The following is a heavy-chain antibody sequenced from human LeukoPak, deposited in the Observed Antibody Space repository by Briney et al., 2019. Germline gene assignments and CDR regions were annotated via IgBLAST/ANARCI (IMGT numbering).Heavy chain of an antibody. CDR1: GFTFSSYA. CDR3: ARAAKYYFDY. V-gene: IGHV3-30-3*01. CDR2: ISYDGSNK. J-gene: IGHJ4*02. Sequence: GGSLRLSGAASGFTFSSYAMHWVRQAPGKGLEWVAVISYDGSNKYYADSVKGRFTISRDNSKNTLYLQMNSLRAEDTAVYYCARAAKYYFDYWGQGTLVTVSS.